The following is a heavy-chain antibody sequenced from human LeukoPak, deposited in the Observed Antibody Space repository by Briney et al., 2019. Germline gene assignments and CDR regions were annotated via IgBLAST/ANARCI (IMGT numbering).Heavy chain of an antibody. CDR3: ARDRGYFDH. J-gene: IGHJ4*02. CDR2: INQDGSQT. Sequence: PGGSLRLSCVASGITFSSYWMTWVRQAPGEGLEWVANINQDGSQTYSVDSVKGRFIISRHNARSSLYLQMNSLRVEDTAVYYCARDRGYFDHWGQGTLVTVSS. V-gene: IGHV3-7*05. CDR1: GITFSSYW.